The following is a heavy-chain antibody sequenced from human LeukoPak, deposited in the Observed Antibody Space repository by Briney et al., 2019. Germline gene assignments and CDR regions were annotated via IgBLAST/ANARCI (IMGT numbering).Heavy chain of an antibody. CDR2: ISAYNGNT. CDR3: ARGLRYSYGSGYMDV. J-gene: IGHJ6*03. Sequence: GASVKVSCKASGYTFTSYGISWVRQAPGQGLEWMGWISAYNGNTNYAQKLQGRVTMTTDTSTSTAYMELSSLRSEDTAMYYCARGLRYSYGSGYMDVWGKGTTVTVSS. CDR1: GYTFTSYG. V-gene: IGHV1-18*01. D-gene: IGHD5-18*01.